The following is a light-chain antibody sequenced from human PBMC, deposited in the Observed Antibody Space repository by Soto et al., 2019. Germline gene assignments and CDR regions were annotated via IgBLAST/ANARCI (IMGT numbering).Light chain of an antibody. V-gene: IGLV2-8*01. CDR1: SSDVGGYNY. J-gene: IGLJ2*01. CDR2: EVS. Sequence: QSVLTQPPSASGSPGQSVTISCTGTSSDVGGYNYVSWYQQHPGKAPKLMIYEVSKRPSGVPDRFSGSKSGNTASLTVSGLQAEDEADYYCSLYAGSNNLYVVFGGGTKLTVL. CDR3: SLYAGSNNLYVV.